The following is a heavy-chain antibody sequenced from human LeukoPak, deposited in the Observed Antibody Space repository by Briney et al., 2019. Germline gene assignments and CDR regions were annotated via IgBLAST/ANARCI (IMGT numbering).Heavy chain of an antibody. CDR2: ITWNTGNI. V-gene: IGHV3-9*01. Sequence: GGSLRLSCAASGFTFGEFGMHWVRQVPGRGLEWVSSITWNTGNIFYADSVKRRFTISRDNAKNSLYLQMNSLRAEDTAVYYCAELGITMIGGVWGKGTTVTISS. CDR3: AELGITMIGGV. J-gene: IGHJ6*04. D-gene: IGHD3-10*02. CDR1: GFTFGEFG.